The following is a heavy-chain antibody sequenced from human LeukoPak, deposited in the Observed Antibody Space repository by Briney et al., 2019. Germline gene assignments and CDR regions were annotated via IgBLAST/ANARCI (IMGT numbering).Heavy chain of an antibody. CDR3: ARAPTGNDAFDI. CDR2: IYHSGST. D-gene: IGHD3-10*01. J-gene: IGHJ3*02. V-gene: IGHV4-30-2*01. Sequence: SETLSLTCAVSGGSITSGGYSWSWIRQPPGKGLEWIGYIYHSGSTYYNPSLKSRVTISVDRSKNQFSLKLTSVTAADTAVYYCARAPTGNDAFDIWGQGTMVTVSS. CDR1: GGSITSGGYS.